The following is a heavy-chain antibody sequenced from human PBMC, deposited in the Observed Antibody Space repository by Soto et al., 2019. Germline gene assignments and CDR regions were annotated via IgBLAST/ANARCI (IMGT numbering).Heavy chain of an antibody. CDR3: ARDLLSGTTDY. CDR2: ISSSSSYI. D-gene: IGHD1-1*01. CDR1: GFTFSSYS. Sequence: GGSLRLSCAASGFTFSSYSMNWVRQAPGKGLEWVSSISSSSSYIYYADSVKGRFTIPRDNAKNSLYLQMNSLRAEDTAVYYCARDLLSGTTDYWGQGTLVTVSS. J-gene: IGHJ4*02. V-gene: IGHV3-21*01.